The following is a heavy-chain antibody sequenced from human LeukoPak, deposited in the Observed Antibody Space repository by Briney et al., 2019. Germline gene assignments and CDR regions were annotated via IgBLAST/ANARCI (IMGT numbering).Heavy chain of an antibody. Sequence: GGSLRLSCAASGFTFSRYDMSWVRQAPGKGLVWGSAITDSGGSTYYADSVRGRFTISRDDSKNTLYLLMNSLRAEDTAVYYCAKEDTLTTVYFDYWGQGTPVTVSS. CDR3: AKEDTLTTVYFDY. CDR1: GFTFSRYD. V-gene: IGHV3-23*01. D-gene: IGHD4-17*01. CDR2: ITDSGGST. J-gene: IGHJ4*02.